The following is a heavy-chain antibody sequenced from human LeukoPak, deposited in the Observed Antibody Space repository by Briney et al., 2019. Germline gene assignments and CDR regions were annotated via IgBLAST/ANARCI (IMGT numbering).Heavy chain of an antibody. CDR2: ITGSGGGT. D-gene: IGHD1-1*01. V-gene: IGHV3-23*01. CDR1: GFTFGNYA. CDR3: AKDGQLYYYYMDV. J-gene: IGHJ6*03. Sequence: PGGSLRLSCAASGFTFGNYAMSWVRQAPGKGLEWVSGITGSGGGTNYADSVKGRFTISRDNSKNTLYLQMNSLRAEDTAAYYCAKDGQLYYYYMDVWGKGTTVTVSS.